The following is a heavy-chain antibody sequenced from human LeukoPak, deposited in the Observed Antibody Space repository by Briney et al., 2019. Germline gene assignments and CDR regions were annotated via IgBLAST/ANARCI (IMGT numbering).Heavy chain of an antibody. CDR2: IYYSGST. D-gene: IGHD5-12*01. CDR3: ARGYGCGYDFPTYYYGMDV. J-gene: IGHJ6*02. Sequence: ETLSLTCTVSGGSISSYYWSWIRQPPGKGLEWIGYIYYSGSTNYNPSLKSRVTISVDTSKNQFSLKLSSVTAADTAVYYCARGYGCGYDFPTYYYGMDVWGQGTTVTVSS. CDR1: GGSISSYY. V-gene: IGHV4-59*01.